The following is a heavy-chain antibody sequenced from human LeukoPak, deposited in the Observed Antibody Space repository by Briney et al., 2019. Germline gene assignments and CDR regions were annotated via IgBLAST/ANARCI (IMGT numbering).Heavy chain of an antibody. CDR2: IYYSGST. Sequence: SETLSLTCTVSGGSISSSSYYWGWIRQPPGKGLEWIGSIYYSGSTYYNPSLKSRVTISVGTSKNQFSLKLSSVTAADTAVYYCARSLRITMVRGVPSSNFDYWGQGTLVTVSS. CDR1: GGSISSSSYY. V-gene: IGHV4-39*07. J-gene: IGHJ4*02. D-gene: IGHD3-10*01. CDR3: ARSLRITMVRGVPSSNFDY.